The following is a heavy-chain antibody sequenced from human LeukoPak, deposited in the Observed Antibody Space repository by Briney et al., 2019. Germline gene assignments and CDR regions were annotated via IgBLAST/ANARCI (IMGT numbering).Heavy chain of an antibody. CDR2: ISGSGGST. J-gene: IGHJ3*02. V-gene: IGHV3-23*01. CDR1: GFTFSSYA. D-gene: IGHD6-19*01. CDR3: ARAIQQWLYFDI. Sequence: GGSLRLSCAASGFTFSSYAMSWVRQAPGKGLEWVSAISGSGGSTYYADSVKGRFTISRDNSKNTLYLQMNSLRAEDTAVYYCARAIQQWLYFDIWGQGTMVTVSS.